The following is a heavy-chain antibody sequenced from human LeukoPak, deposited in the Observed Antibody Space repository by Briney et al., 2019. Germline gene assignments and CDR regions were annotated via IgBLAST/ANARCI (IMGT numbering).Heavy chain of an antibody. D-gene: IGHD3-10*01. J-gene: IGHJ4*02. CDR1: GGSISNSPYY. Sequence: PSETLSLTCTVSGGSISNSPYYWGWIRQPPGKGLEWIGEFNHNWGAKYNPSLKSRVTISVDTSKNHLSLSLNSVTAADTAVYYCAASLWFGIYPDYWGQGSLVTVSS. CDR2: FNHNWGA. V-gene: IGHV4-39*07. CDR3: AASLWFGIYPDY.